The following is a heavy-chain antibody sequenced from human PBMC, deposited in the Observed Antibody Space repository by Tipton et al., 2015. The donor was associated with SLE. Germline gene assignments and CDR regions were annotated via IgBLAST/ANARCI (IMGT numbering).Heavy chain of an antibody. D-gene: IGHD3-16*01. CDR2: INHRGLT. CDR1: VRTFTDYD. Sequence: LRLSCLVSVRTFTDYDWAWVRQPPGKGLEWIGQINHRGLTKYSQSLKGRVTLSLDTSRNQFSLYLTSVTAADTALYYCARADYDRPNWAHAFDIWGQGTMVTVSS. CDR3: ARADYDRPNWAHAFDI. V-gene: IGHV4-34*10. J-gene: IGHJ3*02.